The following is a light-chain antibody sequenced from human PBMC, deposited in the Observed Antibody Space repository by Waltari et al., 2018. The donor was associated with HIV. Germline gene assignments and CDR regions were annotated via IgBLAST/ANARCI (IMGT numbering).Light chain of an antibody. CDR2: SPD. CDR3: AAWDDSLNAYV. V-gene: IGLV1-44*01. J-gene: IGLJ1*01. Sequence: QSVLTQTPSASGTPGQRVIVSCSGSGSNIGANTVNWYQQLPGAAPRLLIHSPDQRPSGVPDRFSGSKSGASASLAISGLQSEDEADYYCAAWDDSLNAYVFGGGTKVTVL. CDR1: GSNIGANT.